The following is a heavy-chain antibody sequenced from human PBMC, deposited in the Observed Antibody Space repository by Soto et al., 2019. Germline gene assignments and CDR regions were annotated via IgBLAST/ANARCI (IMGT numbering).Heavy chain of an antibody. Sequence: PSEALSLTCTFSGGSISISSYYWGWIRQPPGKGLEWIGSIYYSGSTYYNPSLKSRVTISVDTSKKQFSLKLSSVTAADTAVYYCARRGKTGIDYWGQGTMVTVSS. CDR2: IYYSGST. D-gene: IGHD3-10*01. CDR3: ARRGKTGIDY. J-gene: IGHJ4*02. CDR1: GGSISISSYY. V-gene: IGHV4-39*01.